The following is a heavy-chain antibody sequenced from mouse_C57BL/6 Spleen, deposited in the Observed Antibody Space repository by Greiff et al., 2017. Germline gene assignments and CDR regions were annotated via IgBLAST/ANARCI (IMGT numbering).Heavy chain of an antibody. CDR3: ARNSWLAY. V-gene: IGHV1-64*01. Sequence: QVQLQQSGAELVKPGASVKLSCKASGYTFTSYWMHWVKQRPGQGLEWIGMIHPNSGSTNYNEKFKSKATLTVDKSSSTAYMQLSSLTSEDSTGACGARNSWLAYWGQGTLGAVYA. CDR2: IHPNSGST. CDR1: GYTFTSYW. J-gene: IGHJ3*01.